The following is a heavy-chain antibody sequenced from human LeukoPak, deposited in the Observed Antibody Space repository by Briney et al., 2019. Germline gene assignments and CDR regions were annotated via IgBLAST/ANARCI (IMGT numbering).Heavy chain of an antibody. J-gene: IGHJ3*02. Sequence: HPGGSLRLSCAASGFTFSSSAMNWVRKAPGKGLEWVSVIYTGGSTYYADSVKGRFTISRDSSKNTLYLQMNSLRAEDTAVYYCARGSVRTFDIWGQGTMVTVSS. CDR1: GFTFSSSA. D-gene: IGHD1-26*01. CDR2: IYTGGST. V-gene: IGHV3-53*01. CDR3: ARGSVRTFDI.